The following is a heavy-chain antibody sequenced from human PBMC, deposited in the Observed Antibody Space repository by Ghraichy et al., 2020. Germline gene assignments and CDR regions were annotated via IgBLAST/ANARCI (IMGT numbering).Heavy chain of an antibody. CDR1: GGSISSYY. J-gene: IGHJ6*02. CDR3: AVSGYSGYGRDYYYYYYGMDV. D-gene: IGHD5-12*01. CDR2: IYYSGST. V-gene: IGHV4-59*01. Sequence: SETLSLTCTVSGGSISSYYWSWIRQPPGKGLEWIGYIYYSGSTNYNPSLKSRVTISVDTSKNQFSLKLSSVTAADTAVYYCAVSGYSGYGRDYYYYYYGMDVWGQGTTVTGSS.